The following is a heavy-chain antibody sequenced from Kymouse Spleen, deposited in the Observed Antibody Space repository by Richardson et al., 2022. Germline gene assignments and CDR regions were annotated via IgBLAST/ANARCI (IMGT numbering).Heavy chain of an antibody. CDR1: GFTFSSYG. J-gene: IGHJ6*02. CDR2: IWYDGSNK. D-gene: IGHD3-9*01. V-gene: IGHV3-33*01. Sequence: QVQLVESGGGVVQPGRSLRLSCAASGFTFSSYGMHWVRQAPGKGLEWVAVIWYDGSNKYYADSVKGRFTISRDNSKNTLYLQMNSLRAEDTAVYYCARDSNDILTGYYSYYYYYGMDVWGQGTTVTVSS. CDR3: ARDSNDILTGYYSYYYYYGMDV.